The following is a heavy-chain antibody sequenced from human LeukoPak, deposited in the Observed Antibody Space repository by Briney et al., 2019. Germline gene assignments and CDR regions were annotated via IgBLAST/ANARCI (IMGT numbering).Heavy chain of an antibody. CDR1: GYSFSMYW. Sequence: GESLKISCQGLGYSFSMYWIGWVRHMPGNGLEWMGVIDPSDSEITYSPSFQGHVTIAVDKSVNTAYLQWTTLKASDTALYYCARHRAVGGGHSTTWYTDYWGQGTLVSVSS. J-gene: IGHJ4*02. D-gene: IGHD6-13*01. V-gene: IGHV5-51*01. CDR2: IDPSDSEI. CDR3: ARHRAVGGGHSTTWYTDY.